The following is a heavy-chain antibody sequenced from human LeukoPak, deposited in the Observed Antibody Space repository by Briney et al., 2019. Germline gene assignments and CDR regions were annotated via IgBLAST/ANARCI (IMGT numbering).Heavy chain of an antibody. D-gene: IGHD1-26*01. CDR3: ARGEWELRSDAFDI. CDR1: GGSISSGSYY. Sequence: SSETLSLTCSVYGGSISSGSYYWSWIRQPAGKGLEWIGRIYTSGSTNYNPSLKSRVTISVDTSKNQFSLKLSSVTAADTAVYYCARGEWELRSDAFDIWGQGTMVTVSS. CDR2: IYTSGST. V-gene: IGHV4-61*02. J-gene: IGHJ3*02.